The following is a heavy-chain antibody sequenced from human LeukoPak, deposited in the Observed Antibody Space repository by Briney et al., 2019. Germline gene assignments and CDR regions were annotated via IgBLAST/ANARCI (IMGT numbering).Heavy chain of an antibody. CDR2: IYYSGST. J-gene: IGHJ4*02. D-gene: IGHD3-3*01. CDR1: GGSISSSSYY. CDR3: ARVMGRFLEWFDY. V-gene: IGHV4-39*07. Sequence: PSETLSLTCTVSGGSISSSSYYWGWIRQPPGKGLEWIGNIYYSGSTYYNPSLKSRVTISVDTSKNQFSLKLSSVTAADTAVYYCARVMGRFLEWFDYWGQGTLVTVSS.